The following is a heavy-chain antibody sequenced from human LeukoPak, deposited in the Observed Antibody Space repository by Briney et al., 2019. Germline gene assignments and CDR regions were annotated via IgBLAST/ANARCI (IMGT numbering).Heavy chain of an antibody. V-gene: IGHV3-7*01. CDR3: ARDGSSGYYSSDAFDI. CDR2: IKQDGSEK. Sequence: GGSLRLSCAASGFTFSSYWMSWIRQAPGKGLEWVANIKQDGSEKYYVDSVKGRFTISRDNAKNSLYLQMNSLRAEDTAVYYCARDGSSGYYSSDAFDIWGQGTMVTVSS. D-gene: IGHD3-22*01. CDR1: GFTFSSYW. J-gene: IGHJ3*02.